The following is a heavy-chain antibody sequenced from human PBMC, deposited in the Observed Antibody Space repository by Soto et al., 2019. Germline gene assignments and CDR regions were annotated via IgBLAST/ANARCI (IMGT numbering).Heavy chain of an antibody. V-gene: IGHV1-18*04. CDR1: GYTFNRHG. Sequence: QVHLVQSGGEVKKPGASVKVSCKASGYTFNRHGITWVRQAPGQGLEWMGWISGYNGDINYEQKFQGRVTLSSDTLTSTVYLELKSRRFDDTAVDYCARVRIVGAREIDFWGHGTLVTVSS. D-gene: IGHD1-26*01. CDR2: ISGYNGDI. CDR3: ARVRIVGAREIDF. J-gene: IGHJ4*01.